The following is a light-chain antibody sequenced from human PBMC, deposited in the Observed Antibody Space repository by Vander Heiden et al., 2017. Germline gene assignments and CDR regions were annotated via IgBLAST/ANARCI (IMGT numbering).Light chain of an antibody. J-gene: IGLJ2*01. V-gene: IGLV2-8*01. CDR3: NSYVDTNTVL. CDR1: SSHVGGYNY. CDR2: EVT. Sequence: QSALTQPPSASGSPGQSVPISCTATSSHVGGYNYVSWYQQHPGKAPKLMIYEVTKRPSGVPDRFSGSKSGITASLTVSGLQADDEADYYCNSYVDTNTVLFGGGTKLTVL.